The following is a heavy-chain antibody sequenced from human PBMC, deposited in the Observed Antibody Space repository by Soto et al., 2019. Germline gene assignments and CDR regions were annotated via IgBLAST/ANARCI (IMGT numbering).Heavy chain of an antibody. CDR2: IYYSGST. D-gene: IGHD3-16*01. CDR1: GGSISSSSYY. CDR3: ARPRGGNMAYMDV. Sequence: PSETLSLTCTVSGGSISSSSYYWGWIRQPPGKGLEWIGSIYYSGSTYYNPSLKSRVTISVDTSKNQFSLKLSSVTAADTAVYYCARPRGGNMAYMDVWGKGTTVTVSS. V-gene: IGHV4-39*01. J-gene: IGHJ6*03.